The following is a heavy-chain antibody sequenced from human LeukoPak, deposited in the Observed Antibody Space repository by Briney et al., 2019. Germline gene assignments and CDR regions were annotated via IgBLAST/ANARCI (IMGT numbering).Heavy chain of an antibody. D-gene: IGHD1-26*01. CDR1: GFTFSTYA. Sequence: QPGGSLRLSCAASGFTFSTYAMSWVRQAPGKGLEWVSAISGSGGSTYHADSVKGRFTISRDNSKNTLYLQMNSLRPEDTAVYYCAKDLQWGDYYYGMDVWGQGTTVTVSS. J-gene: IGHJ6*02. CDR2: ISGSGGST. V-gene: IGHV3-23*01. CDR3: AKDLQWGDYYYGMDV.